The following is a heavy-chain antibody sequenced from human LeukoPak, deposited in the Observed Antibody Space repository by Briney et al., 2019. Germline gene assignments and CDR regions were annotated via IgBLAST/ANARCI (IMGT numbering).Heavy chain of an antibody. CDR1: GFTFSNSA. J-gene: IGHJ4*01. CDR3: AKGIYSIGWSYFDY. V-gene: IGHV3-23*01. Sequence: GGSLRLSCAASGFTFSNSAMSWVRQAPGKGLEWVSTLSGSGITTYYADSVKGRFTISRDNSKNTLYLQMNSLRAEDTAVYYCAKGIYSIGWSYFDYWGHGTLVTVSS. CDR2: LSGSGITT. D-gene: IGHD6-19*01.